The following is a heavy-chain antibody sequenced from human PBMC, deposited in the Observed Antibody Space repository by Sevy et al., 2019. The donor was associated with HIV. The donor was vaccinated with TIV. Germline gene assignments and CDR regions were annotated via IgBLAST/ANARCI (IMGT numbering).Heavy chain of an antibody. D-gene: IGHD2-2*01. J-gene: IGHJ3*02. V-gene: IGHV4-34*01. CDR2: INHSGST. CDR3: ARHCSGTSCSHAFDI. Sequence: SETLSLTCAVYGGSFSGYYWSWIRQPPGKGLEWIGEINHSGSTNYNPSLKSRVTISGDTSKNQFSLELSSVTAADTAVYYCARHCSGTSCSHAFDIWGQGTMVTVS. CDR1: GGSFSGYY.